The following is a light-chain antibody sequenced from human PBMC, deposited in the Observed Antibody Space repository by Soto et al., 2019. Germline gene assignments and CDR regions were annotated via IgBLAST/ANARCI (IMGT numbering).Light chain of an antibody. CDR3: QQRSNGPLT. CDR2: DAS. V-gene: IGKV3-11*01. CDR1: QSVSSY. Sequence: EIVLTQSPATLSLSPGERVTLSCRASQSVSSYFAWYQQKPGQAPRLLIHDASNRATGIPARFSGSGSGTDFTLTISSLEPEDFAVYYCQQRSNGPLTFGQGTRLEIK. J-gene: IGKJ5*01.